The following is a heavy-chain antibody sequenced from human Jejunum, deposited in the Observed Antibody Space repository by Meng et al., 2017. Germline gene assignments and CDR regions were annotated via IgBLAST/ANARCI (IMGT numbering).Heavy chain of an antibody. Sequence: GESLKISCAASGLTLSGYEMNWVRQATGKGLEWISYNSNSGTTTHYADSVKGRFTISRDNAKNSLYPQMDSLRADDTAVYYCARDNTYPPLFNVVIIEAFNVWGQGTMVTVSS. CDR2: NSNSGTTT. CDR1: GLTLSGYE. J-gene: IGHJ3*01. V-gene: IGHV3-48*03. D-gene: IGHD3-3*01. CDR3: ARDNTYPPLFNVVIIEAFNV.